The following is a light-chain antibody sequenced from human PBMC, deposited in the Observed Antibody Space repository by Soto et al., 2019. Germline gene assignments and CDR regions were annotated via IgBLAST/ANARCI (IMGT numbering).Light chain of an antibody. CDR1: SSNIGAGYG. Sequence: QSVLTQPPSVSGAPGQGVTISCTGSSSNIGAGYGVHWYQQLPGTAPKLLIYTNNNRPSGVPDRFSGSKSGTSASLAITGLLAEDEADYYCQSYDSSLSGWVFGGGTKLTVL. J-gene: IGLJ3*02. CDR3: QSYDSSLSGWV. CDR2: TNN. V-gene: IGLV1-40*01.